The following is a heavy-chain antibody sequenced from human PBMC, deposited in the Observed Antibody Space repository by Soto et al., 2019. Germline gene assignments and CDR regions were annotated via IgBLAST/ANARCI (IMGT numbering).Heavy chain of an antibody. CDR2: INHSGST. J-gene: IGHJ3*02. CDR3: ARATSWYYDFWSGYYAFDI. Sequence: SETLSLTCAVYGGSFSGYYWSWIRQPPGKGLEWIGEINHSGSTNYNPSLKSRVTISVDTSKNQFSLKLSSVTAADTAVYYCARATSWYYDFWSGYYAFDIWGQGTMVTVSS. V-gene: IGHV4-34*01. D-gene: IGHD3-3*01. CDR1: GGSFSGYY.